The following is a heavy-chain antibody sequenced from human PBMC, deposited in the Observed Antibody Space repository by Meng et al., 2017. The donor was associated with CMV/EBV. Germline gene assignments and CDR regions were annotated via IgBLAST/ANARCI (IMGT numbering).Heavy chain of an antibody. V-gene: IGHV1-69*08. CDR1: FSSYT. CDR2: IIPILGRA. D-gene: IGHD2-2*01. J-gene: IGHJ5*02. Sequence: FSSYTISWVRQAPGQGLEWMGRIIPILGRANYAQKFQGRVTITADKSTSTAYMELSSLRSEDTAVYYCARDPKYCSSTSCPVVGWFDPWGQGTLVTVSS. CDR3: ARDPKYCSSTSCPVVGWFDP.